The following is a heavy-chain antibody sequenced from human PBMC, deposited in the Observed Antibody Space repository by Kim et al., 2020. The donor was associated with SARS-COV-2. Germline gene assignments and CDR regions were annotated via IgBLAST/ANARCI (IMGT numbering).Heavy chain of an antibody. J-gene: IGHJ6*02. D-gene: IGHD3-10*01. CDR1: GFTFSSYG. V-gene: IGHV3-30*18. Sequence: GGSLRLSCAASGFTFSSYGMHWVRQAPGKGLEWVAVISNDGSNKYYADSVKGRFTISRDNSKNTLYLQMNSLRAEDTAVYYCAKESGSGSYYAWTYYYGMDVWGQGTTVTVSS. CDR2: ISNDGSNK. CDR3: AKESGSGSYYAWTYYYGMDV.